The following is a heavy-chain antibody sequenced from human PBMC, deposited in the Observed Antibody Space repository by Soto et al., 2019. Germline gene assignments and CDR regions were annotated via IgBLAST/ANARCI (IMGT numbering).Heavy chain of an antibody. J-gene: IGHJ4*02. D-gene: IGHD3-9*01. CDR2: IYSDGST. Sequence: GGSLRLSCAASGFTVNSNYMSWVRQAPGKGLERVSVIYSDGSTYYADSVKGRFIISRDNSNNTLYFQMNSLRAEDTAVYYCATLTKYDILTGFYPCWGQGTLVTVS. CDR3: ATLTKYDILTGFYPC. V-gene: IGHV3-66*01. CDR1: GFTVNSNY.